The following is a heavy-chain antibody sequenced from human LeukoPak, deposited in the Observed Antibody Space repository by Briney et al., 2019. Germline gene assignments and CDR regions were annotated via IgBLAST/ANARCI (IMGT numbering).Heavy chain of an antibody. CDR3: AKDSPEAHFWSGYTFYFDY. J-gene: IGHJ4*02. Sequence: GGSLRLSCAASGFTFSSYAMGWVRQAPGKGLEWVSAISGSGGSTYYADSVKGRFTISRDNSKNTLYLQMNSLRAEDTAVYYCAKDSPEAHFWSGYTFYFDYWGQGTLVTVSS. CDR2: ISGSGGST. CDR1: GFTFSSYA. D-gene: IGHD3-3*02. V-gene: IGHV3-23*01.